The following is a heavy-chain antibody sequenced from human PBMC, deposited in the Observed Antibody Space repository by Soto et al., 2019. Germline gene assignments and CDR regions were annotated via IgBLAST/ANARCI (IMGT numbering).Heavy chain of an antibody. J-gene: IGHJ3*02. V-gene: IGHV3-13*01. CDR3: ARAVLDTAMGLDAFDI. CDR1: GFTFSSYD. CDR2: IGTAGDT. D-gene: IGHD5-18*01. Sequence: EVQLVESGGGLVQPGGSLRLSCAASGFTFSSYDMHWVRQATGKGLEWVSAIGTAGDTYYPGSVKGRFTISRENAKNSLYLQMNSLRAEDTAVYYCARAVLDTAMGLDAFDIWGQGTMVTVSS.